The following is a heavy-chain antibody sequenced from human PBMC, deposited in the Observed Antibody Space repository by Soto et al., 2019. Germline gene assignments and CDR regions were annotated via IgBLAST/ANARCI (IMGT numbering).Heavy chain of an antibody. D-gene: IGHD3-10*01. V-gene: IGHV4-59*01. J-gene: IGHJ4*02. CDR1: GGSITSYS. CDR3: ATGRVYFGSEY. Sequence: QVQLQESGPGLVKPLETLSLTCTVPGGSITSYSWSWVRQPPGKGLEWIGYIYYNGNINYNPSHKSRLTISLDTSKNLFSLRLSAVTAADTAVYYCATGRVYFGSEYWGQGTLVTVSS. CDR2: IYYNGNI.